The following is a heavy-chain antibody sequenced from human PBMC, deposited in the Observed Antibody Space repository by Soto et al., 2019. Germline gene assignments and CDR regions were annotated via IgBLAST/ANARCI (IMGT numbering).Heavy chain of an antibody. D-gene: IGHD3-22*01. V-gene: IGHV3-23*01. Sequence: EVQLLESGGGFVQPGGSLRLSCAASGFTFSSSGMSWVRQAPGKGLEWVSGISGSYIDYADSVKGRFTISRDNAKNSLYLQMNSLRAEDTAVYYCVRGSRDYYDSSGFEYWGQGTLVTVSS. J-gene: IGHJ4*02. CDR3: VRGSRDYYDSSGFEY. CDR1: GFTFSSSG. CDR2: ISGSYI.